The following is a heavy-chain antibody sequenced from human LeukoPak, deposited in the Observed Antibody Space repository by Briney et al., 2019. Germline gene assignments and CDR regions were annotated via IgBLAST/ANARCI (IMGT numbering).Heavy chain of an antibody. CDR1: GFTFRSYW. CDR3: AVKGGYNDWDAPFDF. CDR2: INGDGTST. V-gene: IGHV3-74*01. D-gene: IGHD5-12*01. J-gene: IGHJ4*02. Sequence: GGSLRLSCAASGFTFRSYWMHWVRQILGKGLVWVSRINGDGTSTSYADSVKGRFTISRDNGKTELYLQMNSLGAEDTAVYYCAVKGGYNDWDAPFDFWGQGTLVTVSS.